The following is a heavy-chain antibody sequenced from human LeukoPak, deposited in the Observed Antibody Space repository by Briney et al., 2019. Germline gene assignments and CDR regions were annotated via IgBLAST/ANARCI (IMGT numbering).Heavy chain of an antibody. J-gene: IGHJ5*02. Sequence: ASVKVSCKASGYTFTGYYMHWVRQAPGQGLEWMGWINPNSGGTNYAQKFQGRVTMTRDASISTAYMELSRLRSDDTAVYYCARSAAGKSGRGNYYDSSGYYFPWGQGTLVTVSS. CDR2: INPNSGGT. CDR3: ARSAAGKSGRGNYYDSSGYYFP. CDR1: GYTFTGYY. V-gene: IGHV1-2*02. D-gene: IGHD3-22*01.